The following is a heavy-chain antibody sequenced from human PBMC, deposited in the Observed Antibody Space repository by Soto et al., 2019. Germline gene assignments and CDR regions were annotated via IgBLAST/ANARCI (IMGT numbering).Heavy chain of an antibody. CDR1: GFTFGTYA. CDR3: ARVTPGNNLYYFSGMDV. J-gene: IGHJ6*02. V-gene: IGHV3-30-3*01. D-gene: IGHD1-1*01. CDR2: ISYEGSNT. Sequence: GGSLRLSCVASGFTFGTYAIHWVRQAPGKGLQWVALISYEGSNTYYADSVKGRFTVSRDNSKSTLYLQMNSLRLEDTGVYYCARVTPGNNLYYFSGMDVWGQGTSVTVSS.